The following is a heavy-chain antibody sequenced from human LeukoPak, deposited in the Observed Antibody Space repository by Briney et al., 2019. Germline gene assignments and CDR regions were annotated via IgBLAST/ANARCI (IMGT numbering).Heavy chain of an antibody. V-gene: IGHV3-7*01. CDR2: IDKDGSEK. CDR3: ATYTQHFGAPGGTDY. J-gene: IGHJ4*02. Sequence: PGGSLRLSCAVSGFTFRDYWMRWVRQAPGKGLEWVASIDKDGSEKRYVDSVKGRFTISRDNAKNSEYLQMTSLGAEDTAVYYCATYTQHFGAPGGTDYWGLGTLVTASS. D-gene: IGHD2-15*01. CDR1: GFTFRDYW.